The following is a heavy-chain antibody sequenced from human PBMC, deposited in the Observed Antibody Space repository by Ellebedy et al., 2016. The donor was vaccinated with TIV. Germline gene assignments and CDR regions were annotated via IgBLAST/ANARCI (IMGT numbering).Heavy chain of an antibody. CDR1: GFTFSSYS. Sequence: GESLKISXAASGFTFSSYSMNWVRQAPGKGLEWVSYISSSSSTIYYADSVKGRFTISRDNAKNSLYLQMNSLRDEDTAVYYCARVYCSSTSCYTGALGEPLGYFDYWGQGTLVTVSS. CDR3: ARVYCSSTSCYTGALGEPLGYFDY. D-gene: IGHD2-2*02. CDR2: ISSSSSTI. V-gene: IGHV3-48*02. J-gene: IGHJ4*02.